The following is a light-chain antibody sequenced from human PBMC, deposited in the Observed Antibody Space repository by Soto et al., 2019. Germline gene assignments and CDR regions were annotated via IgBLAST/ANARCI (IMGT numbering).Light chain of an antibody. CDR1: SSDVGGYNF. CDR3: CSYTSSTSYV. CDR2: DVT. V-gene: IGLV2-14*01. Sequence: QSALTQPASVFGSPGQSITISCTGTSSDVGGYNFVTWYQQYPGKAPKLVIHDVTRRPSGVSNRFSGSKSGTTASLTISGLQAEDEADYYCCSYTSSTSYVFGTGTKVTVL. J-gene: IGLJ1*01.